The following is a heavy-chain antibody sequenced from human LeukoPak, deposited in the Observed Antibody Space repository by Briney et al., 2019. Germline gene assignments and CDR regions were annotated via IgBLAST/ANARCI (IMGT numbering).Heavy chain of an antibody. J-gene: IGHJ4*02. Sequence: SETLSLTRTVSDVSISSYFWSWIRQPPGKGLGWIVYIYYYGTTNYNPSLKSRVTISVDTSKTQFSLNLKSVTAADTAVYYCATASSGWYGLFDYWGQGTLVTVSS. V-gene: IGHV4-59*01. D-gene: IGHD6-19*01. CDR1: DVSISSYF. CDR3: ATASSGWYGLFDY. CDR2: IYYYGTT.